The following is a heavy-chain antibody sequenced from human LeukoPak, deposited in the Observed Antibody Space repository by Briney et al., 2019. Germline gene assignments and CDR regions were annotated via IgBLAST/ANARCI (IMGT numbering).Heavy chain of an antibody. CDR2: IGTAGDT. CDR1: GFTFSSYD. Sequence: PGGSLRLSCAASGFTFSSYDMHWVRQATGKGLEWVSAIGTAGDTYYPGSVKGRFTISRENAKNSLYLQMNSLRAGDTAVYYCARAGYSYGYGAFDIWGQGTMVTVSS. V-gene: IGHV3-13*01. D-gene: IGHD5-18*01. CDR3: ARAGYSYGYGAFDI. J-gene: IGHJ3*02.